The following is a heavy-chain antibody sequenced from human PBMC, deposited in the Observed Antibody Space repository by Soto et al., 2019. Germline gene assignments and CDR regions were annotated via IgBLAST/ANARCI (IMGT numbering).Heavy chain of an antibody. CDR1: GGTFSSYT. Sequence: QVQLVQSGAEVKKPGSSVKVSCKASGGTFSSYTISWVRQAPGQGLEWMGRIIPILGIANYAQKFRGRVTITADKSTSTAYMELSSLRSEDTAVYYCAVVEMATTYTDYWGQGTLVTVSS. D-gene: IGHD5-12*01. V-gene: IGHV1-69*02. CDR3: AVVEMATTYTDY. J-gene: IGHJ4*02. CDR2: IIPILGIA.